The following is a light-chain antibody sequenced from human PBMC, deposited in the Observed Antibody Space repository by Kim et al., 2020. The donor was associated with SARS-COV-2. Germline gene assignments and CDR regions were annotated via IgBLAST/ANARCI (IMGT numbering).Light chain of an antibody. V-gene: IGLV1-47*01. Sequence: ELTQPPSASGTPGQRVTISCSGSSSNIGSNYVYWYQQLPVTAPKLLIYRNNQRPSGVPDRFSGSKSGTSASLSISGLRSEDEADYYCAAWDDSLSGYVVFGGGTQLTVL. CDR1: SSNIGSNY. J-gene: IGLJ2*01. CDR2: RNN. CDR3: AAWDDSLSGYVV.